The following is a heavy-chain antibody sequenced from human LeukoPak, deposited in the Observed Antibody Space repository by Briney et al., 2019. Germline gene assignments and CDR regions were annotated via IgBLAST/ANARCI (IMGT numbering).Heavy chain of an antibody. CDR2: ISSSSSYI. V-gene: IGHV3-21*01. Sequence: GGSLRLSCAASGFTFSTYTMNWVRQAPGKGLEWVSSISSSSSYIYYADSVKGRFTISRDNAKNSLYLQMNSLRAEDTAVYYCASDYYDSSGYSRAFDIWGQGTMVTASS. CDR1: GFTFSTYT. J-gene: IGHJ3*02. CDR3: ASDYYDSSGYSRAFDI. D-gene: IGHD3-22*01.